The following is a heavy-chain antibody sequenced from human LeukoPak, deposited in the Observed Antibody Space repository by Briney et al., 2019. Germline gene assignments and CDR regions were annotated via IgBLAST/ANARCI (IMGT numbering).Heavy chain of an antibody. CDR3: ARVDGYTSYFDY. V-gene: IGHV4-59*01. CDR2: IYYSGST. Sequence: PSETLSLTCTVSGGSISSYYWSWIRQPPGKGLEWIGYIYYSGSTNYNPPLKSRVTISVDTSKNQFSLKLSSVTAADTAVYYCARVDGYTSYFDYWGQGTLVTVSS. CDR1: GGSISSYY. D-gene: IGHD5-24*01. J-gene: IGHJ4*02.